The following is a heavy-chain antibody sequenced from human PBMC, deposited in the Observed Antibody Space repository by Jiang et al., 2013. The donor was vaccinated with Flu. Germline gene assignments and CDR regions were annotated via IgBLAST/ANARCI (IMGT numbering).Heavy chain of an antibody. V-gene: IGHV4-39*01. D-gene: IGHD6-13*01. CDR3: ARLGYVGSPEVDY. CDR2: IYYSGST. Sequence: VKPSETLSLTCTVSGGSISSSSYYWGWIRQPPGKGLEWIGSIYYSGSTYYNPSLKSRVTISVDMSKNQFSLKLSSVTAADTAVYYCARLGYVGSPEVDYWGQGTLVTVSS. CDR1: GGSISSSSYY. J-gene: IGHJ4*02.